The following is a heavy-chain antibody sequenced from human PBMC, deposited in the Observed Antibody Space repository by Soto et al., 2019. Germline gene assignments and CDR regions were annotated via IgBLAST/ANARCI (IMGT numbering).Heavy chain of an antibody. J-gene: IGHJ4*02. CDR2: ISGSGGST. D-gene: IGHD3-9*01. Sequence: GGSLRLSCAASGFTFSSYAMSWVRQAPGKGLEWVSAISGSGGSTYYADSVKGRFTISRDNSKNTLYLQMNSLRAEDRAVYYCAKDNPDSARLVIINIGLFDYWGQGTLVTVSS. CDR3: AKDNPDSARLVIINIGLFDY. CDR1: GFTFSSYA. V-gene: IGHV3-23*01.